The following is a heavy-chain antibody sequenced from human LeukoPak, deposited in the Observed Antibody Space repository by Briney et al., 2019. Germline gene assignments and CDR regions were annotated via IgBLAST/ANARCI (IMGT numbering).Heavy chain of an antibody. CDR3: ARDRRGYCSGTSCSYYFDY. D-gene: IGHD2-2*01. V-gene: IGHV3-11*01. CDR2: ISSSGSTI. CDR1: GFTFSDYY. Sequence: GGSLRLSCAASGFTFSDYYMSWIRQAPGKGLEWVSYISSSGSTIYYADSVKGRFTISRDNAKNSLYLQMNSLRAEDTAVYYCARDRRGYCSGTSCSYYFDYWGQGTLVTVSS. J-gene: IGHJ4*02.